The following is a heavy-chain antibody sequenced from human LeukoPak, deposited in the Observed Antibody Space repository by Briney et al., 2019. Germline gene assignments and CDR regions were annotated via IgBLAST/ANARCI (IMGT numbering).Heavy chain of an antibody. CDR2: IIPIFGTA. CDR3: ASCSAGGYSYGYPTEHYYYYGMGV. Sequence: SVKVSCKASGGTFSSYAISWVRQAPGQGLEWMGGIIPIFGTANYAQKFQGRVTITADESTSTAYMELSSLRSEDTAVYYCASCSAGGYSYGYPTEHYYYYGMGVWGKGTTVTVSS. CDR1: GGTFSSYA. J-gene: IGHJ6*04. V-gene: IGHV1-69*13. D-gene: IGHD5-18*01.